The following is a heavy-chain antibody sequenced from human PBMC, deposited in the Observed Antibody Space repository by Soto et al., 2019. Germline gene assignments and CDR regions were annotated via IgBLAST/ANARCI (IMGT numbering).Heavy chain of an antibody. Sequence: EVQLLESGGGLVQPGGSLRLSCAASGFTFSSYAMSWVRQAPGKGLEWVSSITGGGSTYYADSVKGRFTIYRDNSKNTLSLQMNSLRAEDTAVYSCAKDQRVRGVTSFDYWGQGTLVTVSS. CDR2: ITGGGST. V-gene: IGHV3-23*01. D-gene: IGHD3-10*01. CDR3: AKDQRVRGVTSFDY. J-gene: IGHJ4*02. CDR1: GFTFSSYA.